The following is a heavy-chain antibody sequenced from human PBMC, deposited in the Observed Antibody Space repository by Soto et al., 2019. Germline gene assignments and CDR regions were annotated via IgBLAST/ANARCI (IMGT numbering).Heavy chain of an antibody. J-gene: IGHJ6*02. V-gene: IGHV3-48*02. CDR2: ISSSSSTI. D-gene: IGHD3-22*01. CDR1: GFTFSSYS. Sequence: PGGSLRLSCAASGFTFSSYSMNWVRQAPGKGLEWVSYISSSSSTIYYADSVKGRFTISRDNAKNSLYLQMNSLRDEDTAVYYCAREYYDSSGYFHGMDVWGQGTTVTVSS. CDR3: AREYYDSSGYFHGMDV.